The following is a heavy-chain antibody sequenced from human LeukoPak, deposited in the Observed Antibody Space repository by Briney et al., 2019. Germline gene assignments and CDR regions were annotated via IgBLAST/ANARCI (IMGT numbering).Heavy chain of an antibody. Sequence: TYYRSKWYNDYAVSVKNRITITPDTSKNQFSLKLSSVTAADTAVYYCARLIAVPMYYFDYWGQGTLVTVSS. CDR2: TYYRSKWYN. CDR3: ARLIAVPMYYFDY. J-gene: IGHJ4*02. V-gene: IGHV6-1*01. D-gene: IGHD6-19*01.